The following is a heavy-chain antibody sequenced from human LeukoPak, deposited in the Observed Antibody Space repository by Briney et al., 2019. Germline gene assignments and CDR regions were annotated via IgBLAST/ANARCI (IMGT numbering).Heavy chain of an antibody. J-gene: IGHJ2*01. CDR2: IYSNGIT. CDR1: GGSIFSYY. CDR3: ARRAYFDSSGYSPTSGYFDL. V-gene: IGHV4-4*08. D-gene: IGHD3-22*01. Sequence: SETLSLTCTVSGGSIFSYYWNWIRQSPGKGLEWLGYIYSNGITNYSPSLRSRGTISIATSKNQFSLRLASVTAADTAIYYCARRAYFDSSGYSPTSGYFDLWGRGTLVTVSP.